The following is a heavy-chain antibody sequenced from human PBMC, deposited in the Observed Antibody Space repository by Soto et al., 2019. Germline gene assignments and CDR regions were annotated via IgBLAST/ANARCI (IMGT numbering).Heavy chain of an antibody. CDR2: MSWDGSDE. D-gene: IGHD2-15*01. V-gene: IGHV3-30*18. J-gene: IGHJ4*02. CDR3: AKEGCSGGNCYGFDY. CDR1: GFTFSSYG. Sequence: QVQLVESGGGVVQPGRSLRLSCAASGFTFSSYGMHWVRQAPGKGLEWVAVMSWDGSDEFYEETVKGRFTVSRDNSRNTLYLQMNSLRPEDMAVYYCAKEGCSGGNCYGFDYWGQGTLVTVSS.